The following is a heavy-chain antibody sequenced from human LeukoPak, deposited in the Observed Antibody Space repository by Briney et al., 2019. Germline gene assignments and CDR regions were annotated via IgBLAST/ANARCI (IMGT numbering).Heavy chain of an antibody. V-gene: IGHV4-30-4*01. CDR3: ARDYSGSYSNYYGMDV. CDR1: GGSISSGDYY. J-gene: IGHJ6*02. Sequence: SQTLSLTCTVSGGSISSGDYYWSWIRQPTGKGLEWIGYIYYSGSTYYNPSLKSRVTISVDTSKNQFSLKLSSVTAADTAVYYCARDYSGSYSNYYGMDVWGQGTTVTVSS. D-gene: IGHD1-26*01. CDR2: IYYSGST.